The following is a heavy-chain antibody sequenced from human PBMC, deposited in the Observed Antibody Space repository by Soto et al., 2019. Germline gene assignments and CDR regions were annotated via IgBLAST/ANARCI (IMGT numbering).Heavy chain of an antibody. V-gene: IGHV4-59*01. CDR2: IYYSGST. Sequence: PSETLSLTCTVSGGSISSYYWSWIRQPPGKGLEWIGYIYYSGSTNYNPSLKSRVTISVDTSKNQFSLKLSSVTAADTAVYYCARVAGGYYFDYWGQGTLVTVS. CDR1: GGSISSYY. D-gene: IGHD3-16*01. J-gene: IGHJ4*02. CDR3: ARVAGGYYFDY.